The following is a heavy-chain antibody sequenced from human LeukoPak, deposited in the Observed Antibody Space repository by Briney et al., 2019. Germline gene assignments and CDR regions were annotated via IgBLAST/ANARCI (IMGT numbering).Heavy chain of an antibody. Sequence: GGSLRLSCAASGFTFSRYGMHWVRQAPGKGLQHVSAISSNGGSTYYANSVKGRFTISRDNSKNTLYLQMGSLRAEDMAVYYCARVGASLPDAFDVWGQGTMVTVSS. CDR3: ARVGASLPDAFDV. V-gene: IGHV3-64*01. D-gene: IGHD4/OR15-4a*01. CDR2: ISSNGGST. CDR1: GFTFSRYG. J-gene: IGHJ3*01.